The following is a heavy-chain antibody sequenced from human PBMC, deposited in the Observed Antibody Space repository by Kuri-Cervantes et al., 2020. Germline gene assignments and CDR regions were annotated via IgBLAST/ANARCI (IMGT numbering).Heavy chain of an antibody. V-gene: IGHV1-24*01. D-gene: IGHD5-18*01. J-gene: IGHJ4*02. Sequence: ASVKVSCKVSGYTLTELSMHWVRQAPGKGLEWMGGFDPEDGETIYAQKFQGRVTITEDTSTDTAYMELSSLRSEDTAVYYCARVALYGYSYGCDYWGQGTLVTVSS. CDR2: FDPEDGET. CDR1: GYTLTELS. CDR3: ARVALYGYSYGCDY.